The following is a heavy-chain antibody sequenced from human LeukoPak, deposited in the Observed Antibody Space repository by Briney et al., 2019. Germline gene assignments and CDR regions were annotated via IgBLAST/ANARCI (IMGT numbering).Heavy chain of an antibody. V-gene: IGHV3-30-3*01. CDR3: ARGPGPYSSSNYYYGMDG. D-gene: IGHD6-6*01. CDR1: GFTFYTYT. Sequence: LRFSSSAAGFTFYTYTMYRLPPGQGHGWVGGIVISYDVNNKYYADPVKGRFTICRDNSKSTLYMQMNSLRAEDTAVYYCARGPGPYSSSNYYYGMDGWGQGTTVTVSS. J-gene: IGHJ6*02. CDR2: ISYDVNNK.